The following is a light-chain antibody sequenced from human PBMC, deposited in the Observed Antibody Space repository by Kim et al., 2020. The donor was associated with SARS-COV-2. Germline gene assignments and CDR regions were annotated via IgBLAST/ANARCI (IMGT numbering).Light chain of an antibody. V-gene: IGKV3-15*01. CDR3: QQYDNWPPWT. J-gene: IGKJ1*01. CDR2: GAS. CDR1: QNISGH. Sequence: SPGERAALSGRASQNISGHLAWYQQKPGQPPRLLMYGASNRATGVPARFSGSGSGTEYTLTISSLQSEDFAVYYCQQYDNWPPWTFGQGTKVDIK.